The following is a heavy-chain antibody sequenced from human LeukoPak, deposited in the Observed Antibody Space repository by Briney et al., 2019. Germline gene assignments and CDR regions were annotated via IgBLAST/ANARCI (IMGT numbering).Heavy chain of an antibody. CDR3: AREHYYDSSGVPFDY. CDR1: GYTFTSYG. V-gene: IGHV1-18*01. J-gene: IGHJ4*02. Sequence: ASVKVSCKASGYTFTSYGISWVRQAPGQGLEWMGWISAYNGNTNYAQKFQGRVTMTRDTSISTAYMELRRLRSDDTAVYYCAREHYYDSSGVPFDYWGQGTLVIVSS. D-gene: IGHD3-22*01. CDR2: ISAYNGNT.